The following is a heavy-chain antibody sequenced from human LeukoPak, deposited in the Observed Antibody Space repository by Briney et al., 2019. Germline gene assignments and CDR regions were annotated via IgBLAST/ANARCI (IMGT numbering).Heavy chain of an antibody. CDR1: GFTFSSNW. CDR2: IKQDGSEK. CDR3: ARGVPKTSYYYYMDV. V-gene: IGHV3-7*01. Sequence: PGGSLRLSCAASGFTFSSNWMGWVRQAPGKGLEWVANIKQDGSEKYYVDSVKGRFTISRDNAKNTLYLQMNSLRAEDTAVYYCARGVPKTSYYYYMDVWGKGTTVTVSS. D-gene: IGHD4-11*01. J-gene: IGHJ6*03.